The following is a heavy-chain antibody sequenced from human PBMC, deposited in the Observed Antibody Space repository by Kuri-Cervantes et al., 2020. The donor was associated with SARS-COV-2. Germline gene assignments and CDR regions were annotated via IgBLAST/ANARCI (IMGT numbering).Heavy chain of an antibody. CDR1: GGSISSGSYY. D-gene: IGHD6-19*01. CDR2: IYTSGST. Sequence: SCTVSGGSISSGSYYWSWIRQPAGKGLEWIGRIYTSGSTNYSPSLKSRVTISVDTSKNQFSLKLSSVTAADTAVYYCASSGWTNKYYFDYWGHGTRVTVSS. J-gene: IGHJ4*01. V-gene: IGHV4-61*02. CDR3: ASSGWTNKYYFDY.